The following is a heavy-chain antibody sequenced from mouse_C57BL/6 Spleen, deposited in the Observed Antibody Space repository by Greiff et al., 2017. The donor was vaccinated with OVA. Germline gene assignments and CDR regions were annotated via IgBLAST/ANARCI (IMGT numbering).Heavy chain of an antibody. CDR2: IDPSDSYT. J-gene: IGHJ1*03. CDR1: GYTFTSYW. D-gene: IGHD4-1*01. Sequence: VQLQQPGAELVKPGASVKLSCKASGYTFTSYWMQWVKQRPGQGLEWIGEIDPSDSYTNYNQKFKGKATLTVDTSSSTAYMQLSSRTSEDSAVYYCARVGHWYFDVWGTGTTGTVSS. CDR3: ARVGHWYFDV. V-gene: IGHV1-50*01.